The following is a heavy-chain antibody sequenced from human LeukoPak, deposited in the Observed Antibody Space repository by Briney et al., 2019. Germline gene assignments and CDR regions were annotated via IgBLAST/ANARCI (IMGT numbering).Heavy chain of an antibody. CDR1: GFTFSSYA. V-gene: IGHV3-23*01. CDR3: AKVAGSGWTFPLDY. Sequence: LTGGSLRLSCAASGFTFSSYAMSWVRQAPGKGLEWVSAISGSGGSTYYADSVKGRFTISRDNSKNTLYLQMNSLRAEDTAVYYCAKVAGSGWTFPLDYWGQGTLVTVSS. CDR2: ISGSGGST. D-gene: IGHD6-19*01. J-gene: IGHJ4*02.